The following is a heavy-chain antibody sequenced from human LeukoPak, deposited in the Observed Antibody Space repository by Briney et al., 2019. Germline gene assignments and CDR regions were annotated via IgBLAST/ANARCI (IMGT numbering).Heavy chain of an antibody. CDR3: ARAAPSNFDF. J-gene: IGHJ4*02. CDR2: ISGSTNSI. Sequence: SCKASGYTFTSYYMHWVRQAPGKGLEWVSTISGSTNSIYYVDSVKGRFTISRDNSKNTLYLQMNSLRAEDTAVYFCARAAPSNFDFWGQGTLVTVSP. CDR1: GYTFTSYY. V-gene: IGHV3-23*01.